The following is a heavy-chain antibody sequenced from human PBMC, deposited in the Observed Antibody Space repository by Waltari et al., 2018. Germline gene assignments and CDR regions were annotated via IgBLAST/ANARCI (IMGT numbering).Heavy chain of an antibody. D-gene: IGHD3-9*01. CDR1: GFTFSSYA. CDR3: AKALKEGYDILTGYCDFDY. J-gene: IGHJ4*02. V-gene: IGHV3-23*03. Sequence: VQLLESGGGLVQPGGSLRLSCAAPGFTFSSYAMSWVRQAPGEGLEWVSVIYSGGSTYYADSVKGRFTISRDNSKNTLYLQMNSLRAEDTAVYYCAKALKEGYDILTGYCDFDYWGQGTLVTVSS. CDR2: IYSGGST.